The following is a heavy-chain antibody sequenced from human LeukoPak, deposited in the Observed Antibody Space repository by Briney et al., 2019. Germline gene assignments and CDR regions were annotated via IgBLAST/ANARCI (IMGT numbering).Heavy chain of an antibody. CDR3: ARTYGSGSSLTLLDY. D-gene: IGHD3-10*01. CDR1: GGSFNSGSYY. V-gene: IGHV4-61*02. J-gene: IGHJ4*02. Sequence: SETLSLTCTVSGGSFNSGSYYWSWIRQPAGTGLEWIGRTYSSGSTNYNPSLRSRVTISVDTFKNQFSLKLNSVTAADTAVYYCARTYGSGSSLTLLDYWGQGTLVTVSS. CDR2: TYSSGST.